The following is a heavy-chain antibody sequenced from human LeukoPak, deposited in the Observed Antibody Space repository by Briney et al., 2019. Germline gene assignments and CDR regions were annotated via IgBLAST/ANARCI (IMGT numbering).Heavy chain of an antibody. D-gene: IGHD1-14*01. CDR2: IYWNGGST. CDR1: GFTFDDYG. Sequence: GGSLRLSCAASGFTFDDYGMSWVRQAPGKGLEWVSGIYWNGGSTYYADSVKGRFTISRDNAKNSLYLQMNSLRAEDTALYHCARVRTPEPLDAFDIWGQGTMVTVSS. V-gene: IGHV3-20*01. J-gene: IGHJ3*02. CDR3: ARVRTPEPLDAFDI.